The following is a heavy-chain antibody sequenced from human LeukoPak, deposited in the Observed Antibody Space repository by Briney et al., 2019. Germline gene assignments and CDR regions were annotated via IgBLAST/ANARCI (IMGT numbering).Heavy chain of an antibody. CDR3: ARVAARLFDY. V-gene: IGHV3-21*01. J-gene: IGHJ4*02. CDR2: ISSSSSYI. Sequence: GGSLRLSCAASGFTFSSYSMNWVRQAPGKGLEWVSSISSSSSYIYYADSAKGRFTISRDNAKNSLYLQMNSLRAEDTAVYYCARVAARLFDYWGQGTLVTVSS. CDR1: GFTFSSYS. D-gene: IGHD6-6*01.